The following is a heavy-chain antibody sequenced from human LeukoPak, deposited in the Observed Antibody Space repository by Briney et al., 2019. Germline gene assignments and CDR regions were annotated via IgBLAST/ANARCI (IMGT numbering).Heavy chain of an antibody. CDR2: MSTDGSLQ. V-gene: IGHV3-30*01. CDR1: GFTFSNYA. D-gene: IGHD6-19*01. CDR3: GRQVAPGQWLVNL. Sequence: HTGGSLRLSCVASGFTFSNYAIHWVRRPPGKGLEWVAVMSTDGSLQYYANSVKGRFTISRDNYKSTLFLQMNSLSAADTAVYYCGRQVAPGQWLVNLWGQGTLVTVSS. J-gene: IGHJ5*02.